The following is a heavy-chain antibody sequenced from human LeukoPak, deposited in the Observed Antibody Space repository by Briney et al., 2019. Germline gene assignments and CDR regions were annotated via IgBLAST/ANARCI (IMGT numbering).Heavy chain of an antibody. CDR1: GGSFSGYY. CDR2: INHSGST. V-gene: IGHV4-34*01. J-gene: IGHJ4*02. CDR3: ARRGVVAAVDY. Sequence: SETLSLTCAVYGGSFSGYYWSWIRQPPGKGLEWIGEINHSGSTNYNPSLKSRVTISVDTSKNQFSLKLSSVTAADTAVYYCARRGVVAAVDYWGQGTLVTVSS. D-gene: IGHD2-15*01.